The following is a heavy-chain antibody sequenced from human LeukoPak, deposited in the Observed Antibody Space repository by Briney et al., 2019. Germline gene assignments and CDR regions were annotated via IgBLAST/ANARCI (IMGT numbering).Heavy chain of an antibody. D-gene: IGHD5-18*01. CDR3: ARLGTAVVARYFDY. Sequence: GEPLKISCKGSGYSFPSYWIAWVRQMPGEGLEWMGSIYPGDSENRYSPSFQGQVTISADKSISTSCLQWSGLKASDTAIYYCARLGTAVVARYFDYWGQGTQVTVSS. CDR1: GYSFPSYW. CDR2: IYPGDSEN. J-gene: IGHJ4*02. V-gene: IGHV5-51*01.